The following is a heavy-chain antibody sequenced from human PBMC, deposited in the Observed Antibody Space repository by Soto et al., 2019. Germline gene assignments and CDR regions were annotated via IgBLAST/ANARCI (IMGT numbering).Heavy chain of an antibody. D-gene: IGHD3-22*01. J-gene: IGHJ4*02. V-gene: IGHV3-23*01. Sequence: GGSLRLSCEASGFTFTNYAMNWVRQAPGKGLEWVSSVSNRGDSTNYADSVTGRFTISRDNSKSTVSLQMNSLRVEDSAVYYILIAGYYYDRSGYYYFDHWGQG. CDR1: GFTFTNYA. CDR2: VSNRGDST. CDR3: LIAGYYYDRSGYYYFDH.